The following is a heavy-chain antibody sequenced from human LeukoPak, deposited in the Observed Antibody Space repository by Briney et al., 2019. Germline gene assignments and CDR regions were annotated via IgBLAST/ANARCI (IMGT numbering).Heavy chain of an antibody. J-gene: IGHJ4*02. V-gene: IGHV4-39*01. D-gene: IGHD3-10*01. CDR3: ARLPLYYYGSGTRFDY. CDR1: GFTFSDYY. CDR2: IYYSGST. Sequence: GSLRLSCAASGFTFSDYYMSWIRQPPGKGLEWIGSIYYSGSTYYNPSLKSRVTISVDTSKNQFSLKLSSVTAADTAVYYCARLPLYYYGSGTRFDYWGQGTLVTVSS.